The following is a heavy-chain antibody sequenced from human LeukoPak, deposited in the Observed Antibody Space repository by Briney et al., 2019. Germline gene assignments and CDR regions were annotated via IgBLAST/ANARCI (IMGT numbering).Heavy chain of an antibody. CDR3: ARGPMITFGGVIDPYFDY. J-gene: IGHJ4*02. D-gene: IGHD3-16*02. V-gene: IGHV4-61*01. CDR2: IYYSGST. CDR1: GGSVSSGSYY. Sequence: SETLSLTCTVSGGSVSSGSYYWSWIRQPPGKGLEWIGNIYYSGSTNYNPSLKSRVTISVDTSKNQFSLKLSSVTAADTAVYYCARGPMITFGGVIDPYFDYWGQGTLVTVSS.